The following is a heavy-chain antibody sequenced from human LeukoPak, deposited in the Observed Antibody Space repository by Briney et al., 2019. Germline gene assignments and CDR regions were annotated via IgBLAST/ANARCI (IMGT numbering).Heavy chain of an antibody. D-gene: IGHD5-24*01. V-gene: IGHV4-39*01. CDR2: MYYSGST. CDR1: GGSISNSSYY. CDR3: ARHGRMGTINPSY. Sequence: SETLSLTCTVSGGSISNSSYYWGWIRQPPGKGLEWIGSMYYSGSTYYTPSLKSRATISVDTSKNQFSLKLSSVTAADTAVYYCARHGRMGTINPSYWGQGTLVTVSS. J-gene: IGHJ4*02.